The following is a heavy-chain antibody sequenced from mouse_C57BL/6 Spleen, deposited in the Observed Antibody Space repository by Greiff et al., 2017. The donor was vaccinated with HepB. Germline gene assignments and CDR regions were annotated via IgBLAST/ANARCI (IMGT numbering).Heavy chain of an antibody. Sequence: EVQGVESGGGLVKPGGSLKLSCAASGFTFSDYGMHWVRQAPEKGLEWVAYISSGSSTIYYADTVKGRFTISRDNAKNTLFLQMTSLRSEDTAMYYCARRYYGTLYYYAMDYWGQGTSVTVSS. CDR1: GFTFSDYG. V-gene: IGHV5-17*01. CDR3: ARRYYGTLYYYAMDY. CDR2: ISSGSSTI. D-gene: IGHD1-1*01. J-gene: IGHJ4*01.